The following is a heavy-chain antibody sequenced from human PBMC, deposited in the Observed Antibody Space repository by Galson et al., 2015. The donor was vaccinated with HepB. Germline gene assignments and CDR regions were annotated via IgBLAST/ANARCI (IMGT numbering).Heavy chain of an antibody. J-gene: IGHJ6*02. Sequence: SLRLSCAASGFTFSSYSMNWVRQAPGKGLEWVSSISSSSSYIYYADSVKGRFTISRDNAKNSLYLQMNSLRAEDTAVYYCARDKYQLLSNYYYYGIDVWGQGTTVTVSS. CDR1: GFTFSSYS. D-gene: IGHD2-2*01. CDR3: ARDKYQLLSNYYYYGIDV. CDR2: ISSSSSYI. V-gene: IGHV3-21*01.